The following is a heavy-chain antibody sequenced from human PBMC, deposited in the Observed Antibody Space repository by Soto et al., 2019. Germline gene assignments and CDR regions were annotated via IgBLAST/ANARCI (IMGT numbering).Heavy chain of an antibody. CDR2: IYTSGST. Sequence: QVQLQESGPGLVKPSETLSLTCTVSGGSISSYYWSWIRQPAGKGLEWIGRIYTSGSTNYNPSLKSRVTMSVDTSKNPFSLKLSSVTAADTAVYYCARDTTDYGELNYFDYWGQGTLVTVSS. CDR1: GGSISSYY. V-gene: IGHV4-4*07. D-gene: IGHD4-17*01. J-gene: IGHJ4*02. CDR3: ARDTTDYGELNYFDY.